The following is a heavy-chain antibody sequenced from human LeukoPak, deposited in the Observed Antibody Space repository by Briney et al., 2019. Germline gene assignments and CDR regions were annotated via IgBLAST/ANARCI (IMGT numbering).Heavy chain of an antibody. CDR1: GYSISSGYY. D-gene: IGHD3-16*02. Sequence: SETLSLTCTVSGYSISSGYYWGWIRQPPGKGLEWIGSIYHSGNTYYNPSLKSRVTISVDTSKNQFSLKLSSVTAADTAVYYCARSPGGVIVHFDYWGQGTLVTVSS. V-gene: IGHV4-38-2*02. CDR3: ARSPGGVIVHFDY. J-gene: IGHJ4*02. CDR2: IYHSGNT.